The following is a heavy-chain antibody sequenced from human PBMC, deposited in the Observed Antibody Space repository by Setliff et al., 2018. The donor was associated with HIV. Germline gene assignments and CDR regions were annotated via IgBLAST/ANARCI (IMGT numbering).Heavy chain of an antibody. CDR3: ARDRYYDSSGYYWFDAFDI. D-gene: IGHD3-22*01. CDR2: INPNSGGT. V-gene: IGHV1-2*02. CDR1: GYTFTGYY. Sequence: ASVKVSCKASGYTFTGYYMHWVRQAPGQGLEWIGWINPNSGGTNYAQKFQGRVTMTRDTSISTAYMELSRLRSDDTAVYYCARDRYYDSSGYYWFDAFDIWGQGTMVTVSS. J-gene: IGHJ3*02.